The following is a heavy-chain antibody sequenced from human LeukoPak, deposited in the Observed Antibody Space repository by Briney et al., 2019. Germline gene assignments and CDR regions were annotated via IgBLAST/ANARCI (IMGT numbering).Heavy chain of an antibody. CDR3: ARSLWPEDY. Sequence: GGSLRLSCAASGFTFSSYAMSRVRQAPGKGLEWVANINQDGSDQNYVDSVRGRFTISRDNAKNSAYLQMNSLRVEDTAVYYCARSLWPEDYWGQGILVTVSS. CDR2: INQDGSDQ. D-gene: IGHD2-21*01. CDR1: GFTFSSYA. J-gene: IGHJ4*02. V-gene: IGHV3-7*01.